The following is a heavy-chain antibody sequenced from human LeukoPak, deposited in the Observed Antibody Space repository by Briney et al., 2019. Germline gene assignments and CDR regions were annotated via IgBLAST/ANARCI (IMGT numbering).Heavy chain of an antibody. CDR3: VKSGIAVSGTDY. J-gene: IGHJ4*02. Sequence: GGSLRLSCSASGFTFSSYAMHWVRQAPGKGLEYVSAITSKGGSTYYADAVKGRFTISRDNSKNTLYLQMSSLRAEDTAVYYCVKSGIAVSGTDYWGQGTLVTVSS. CDR2: ITSKGGST. V-gene: IGHV3-64D*09. D-gene: IGHD6-19*01. CDR1: GFTFSSYA.